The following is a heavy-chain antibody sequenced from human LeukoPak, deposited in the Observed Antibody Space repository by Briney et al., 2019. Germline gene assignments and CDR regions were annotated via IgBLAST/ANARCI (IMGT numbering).Heavy chain of an antibody. CDR3: ASKTGSYHGYFDY. CDR2: ISYDGSKR. D-gene: IGHD1-26*01. J-gene: IGHJ4*02. CDR1: GFTFSTYA. V-gene: IGHV3-30*14. Sequence: GGSLRLSCAASGFTFSTYAVHWVRQAPGKGLEWVAVISYDGSKRYYADSVKGRFTISRDSSKNTPYLQMNSLRAEDTAVYYCASKTGSYHGYFDYWGQGTLVTVSS.